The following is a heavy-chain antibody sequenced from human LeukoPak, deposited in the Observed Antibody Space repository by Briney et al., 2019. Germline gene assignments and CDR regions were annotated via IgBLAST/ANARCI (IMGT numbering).Heavy chain of an antibody. J-gene: IGHJ4*02. CDR2: IYISGST. V-gene: IGHV4-4*07. D-gene: IGHD6-13*01. CDR3: ARDVALIAAAGSSRAYYFDY. Sequence: PSETLSLTCTVSGGSISSYYWSWLRQPAGKGLEWIGRIYISGSTNYNPSLKSRVTMTVDTSKSQFSLKLSSVTAADTAVYYCARDVALIAAAGSSRAYYFDYWGQGTLVTVSS. CDR1: GGSISSYY.